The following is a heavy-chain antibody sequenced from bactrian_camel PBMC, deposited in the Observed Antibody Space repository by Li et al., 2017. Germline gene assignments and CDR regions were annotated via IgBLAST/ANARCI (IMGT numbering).Heavy chain of an antibody. CDR2: IDSDGDT. D-gene: IGHD2*01. V-gene: IGHV3S26*01. CDR3: VADETCVRWYLPAGSADFGA. J-gene: IGHJ6*01. Sequence: HVQLVESGGGSVQAGGSLKISCQVSGYTSSSYCMAWLRLAPGKEREGVATIDSDGDTSYADSVKGRFTISRDNRENTVYLEMNNLKPEDTAMYYCVADETCVRWYLPAGSADFGAWGQGTQVTVS. CDR1: GYTSSSYC.